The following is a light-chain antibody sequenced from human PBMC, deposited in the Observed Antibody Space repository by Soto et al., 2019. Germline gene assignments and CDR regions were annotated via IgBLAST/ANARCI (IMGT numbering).Light chain of an antibody. Sequence: QSALTQPPSASGSPGQSVTISCTGTLSDVGGYNYVSWYQQHPGKAPKLMIYEVSERPSGVPDRFSGSKSGNTASLTVSGLQAEDEADYYCGSYAGFNNYVAVGGGTKVTV. CDR3: GSYAGFNNYVA. J-gene: IGLJ2*01. V-gene: IGLV2-8*01. CDR1: LSDVGGYNY. CDR2: EVS.